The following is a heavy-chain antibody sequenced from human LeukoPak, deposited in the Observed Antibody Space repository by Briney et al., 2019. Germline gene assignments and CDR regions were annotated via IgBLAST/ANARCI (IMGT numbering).Heavy chain of an antibody. CDR2: ISSSGSTI. J-gene: IGHJ4*02. D-gene: IGHD3-22*01. V-gene: IGHV3-11*01. CDR1: GFTFSDYY. CDR3: AREPPPYYYDSSGYYYVGQNFDY. Sequence: GGSLTLSCAASGFTFSDYYMSWIRQAPGKGLVWVSYISSSGSTIYYADSVKGRFTISRDNAKNSLYLQMNSLRAEDTAVYYCAREPPPYYYDSSGYYYVGQNFDYWGQETLVTVSS.